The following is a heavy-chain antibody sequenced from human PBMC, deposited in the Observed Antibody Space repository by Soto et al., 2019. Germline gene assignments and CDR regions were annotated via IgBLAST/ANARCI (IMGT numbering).Heavy chain of an antibody. CDR3: ASLLPRLGLTGPAFDY. V-gene: IGHV1-3*04. CDR2: INTGNGNT. CDR1: GFSFNGYA. J-gene: IGHJ4*02. D-gene: IGHD7-27*01. Sequence: QVQLVQSGAEVKRPGASVKVLCEASGFSFNGYAIHWVRQAPGQRLEWMGWINTGNGNTKSSQKFQDRVTITRDTSASAVYMELSSLRPEDTAVYYCASLLPRLGLTGPAFDYWGQGTLVTVS.